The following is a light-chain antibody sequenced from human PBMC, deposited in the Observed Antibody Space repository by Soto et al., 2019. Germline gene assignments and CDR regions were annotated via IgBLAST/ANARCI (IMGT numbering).Light chain of an antibody. V-gene: IGKV1-8*01. Sequence: IQMTQSPSSLSASVGDRVTITCRASQGISSYLAWYQQKPGKAPKLLIYAASTLQSGVPSRFSGSGSGTDFTLTISCLQSEDFATYYCQQYYSYRTFGQGTKVDIK. CDR1: QGISSY. CDR3: QQYYSYRT. CDR2: AAS. J-gene: IGKJ1*01.